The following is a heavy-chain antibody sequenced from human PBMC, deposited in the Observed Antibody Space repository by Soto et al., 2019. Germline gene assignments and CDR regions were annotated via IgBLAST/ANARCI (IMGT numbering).Heavy chain of an antibody. CDR3: ARVAGGDYDYYYGMDV. D-gene: IGHD2-21*02. CDR1: GGTFSSYA. V-gene: IGHV1-69*13. Sequence: ASVKVSCKASGGTFSSYAISWVRQAPGQGLEWMGGIIPIFGTANYAQKFQGRVTITADESTSTAYMELSSLRSEDTAVYYCARVAGGDYDYYYGMDVWGQGTTVTVSS. CDR2: IIPIFGTA. J-gene: IGHJ6*02.